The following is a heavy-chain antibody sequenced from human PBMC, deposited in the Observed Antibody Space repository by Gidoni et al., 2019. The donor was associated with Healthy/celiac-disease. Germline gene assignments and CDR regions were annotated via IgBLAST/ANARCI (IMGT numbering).Heavy chain of an antibody. Sequence: QVQLVQSGAEVKKPGSSVKVSCKASGGTFSSYAISWVRQAPGQGLEWMGGIIPIFGTANYAQKFQGRVTITADESTSTAYMELSSLRSEDTAVYYCARDHNYYYDSSGSRDDAFDIWGQGTMVTVSS. CDR1: GGTFSSYA. D-gene: IGHD3-22*01. V-gene: IGHV1-69*01. CDR3: ARDHNYYYDSSGSRDDAFDI. CDR2: IIPIFGTA. J-gene: IGHJ3*02.